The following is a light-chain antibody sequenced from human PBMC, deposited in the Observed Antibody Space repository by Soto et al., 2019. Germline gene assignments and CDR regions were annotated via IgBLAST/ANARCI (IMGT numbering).Light chain of an antibody. CDR1: QTITTY. CDR3: LQTYSALWT. J-gene: IGKJ1*01. CDR2: AAS. Sequence: DIQMTQSPSSLSASVGDRVSISCRASQTITTYLNWYQQKPGKAPKLLIYAASSLHSGVPSRFSGSGSGTDFTLTISSLQPEDFAAYYCLQTYSALWTFGLGTKLEIK. V-gene: IGKV1-39*01.